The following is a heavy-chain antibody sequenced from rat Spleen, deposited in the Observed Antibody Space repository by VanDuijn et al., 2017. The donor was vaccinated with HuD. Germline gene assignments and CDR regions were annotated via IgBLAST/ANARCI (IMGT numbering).Heavy chain of an antibody. V-gene: IGHV2-43*01. D-gene: IGHD1-9*01. CDR3: TRDGTTGIFAYVMDA. J-gene: IGHJ4*01. Sequence: QVQLKESGPGLVQPSQTLSLTCTVSGFSLTNYHVSWVRQPPGKGLEWMGVIWTGGSTAYNSSFKSRLSVSRDISKSQVFLSVNSLQTDDTGTYYCTRDGTTGIFAYVMDAWGQGASVTVSS. CDR1: GFSLTNYH. CDR2: IWTGGST.